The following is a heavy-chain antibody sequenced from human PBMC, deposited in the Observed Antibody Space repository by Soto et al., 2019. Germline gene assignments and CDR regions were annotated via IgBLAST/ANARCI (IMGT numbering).Heavy chain of an antibody. Sequence: GGSLRLSCAASGFTFSSYAMSWFRQAPGKGLEWVSAISGSGGSTYYADSVKGRFTISRDNSKNTLYLQMNSLRAEDTAVYYCAKVGITMIVVVGYFDYWGQGTLVTVSS. V-gene: IGHV3-23*01. CDR2: ISGSGGST. J-gene: IGHJ4*02. D-gene: IGHD3-22*01. CDR1: GFTFSSYA. CDR3: AKVGITMIVVVGYFDY.